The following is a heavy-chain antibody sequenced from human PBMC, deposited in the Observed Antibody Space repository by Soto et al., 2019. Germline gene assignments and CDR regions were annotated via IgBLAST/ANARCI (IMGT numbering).Heavy chain of an antibody. V-gene: IGHV4-30-2*01. CDR3: VRVPDY. J-gene: IGHJ4*02. Sequence: QLQLQESGSGLVKPSQTLSLTCAVSGGSISSGGYSWSWIRQPPGKGLDWIGYIYHSGSTYYNPSLKSRVTRAVDRSTNQVSLKLRSVTAADTAVYSCVRVPDYWGQGTLVTVSS. CDR1: GGSISSGGYS. CDR2: IYHSGST.